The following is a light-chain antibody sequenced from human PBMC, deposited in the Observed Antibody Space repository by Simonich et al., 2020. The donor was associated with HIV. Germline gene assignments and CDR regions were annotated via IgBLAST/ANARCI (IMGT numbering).Light chain of an antibody. CDR2: WAS. J-gene: IGKJ1*01. Sequence: DIVMTQSPDSLAVSLGERATINFKSSQSVLYSSNNKNYLAWYQQNPRQPPKLLIYWASTRESGVPDRFSGSGSGTDFTLTISSLQAEDVAVYYCQQYYSTPLTFGQGTKVEIK. V-gene: IGKV4-1*01. CDR1: QSVLYSSNNKNY. CDR3: QQYYSTPLT.